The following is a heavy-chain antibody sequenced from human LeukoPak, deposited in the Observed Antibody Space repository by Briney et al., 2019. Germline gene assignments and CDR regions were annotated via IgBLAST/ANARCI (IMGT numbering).Heavy chain of an antibody. CDR2: IYSGGST. Sequence: GGSLRLSCAASGFTVSSNYMSWVRQAPGKGRAGVAVIYSGGSTYYADSVKGRFTISRDNSKNTLYLQMNSLRAEDAAVYYCAKDTIAAAFGYFDYWGQGTLVTVSS. CDR3: AKDTIAAAFGYFDY. D-gene: IGHD6-13*01. J-gene: IGHJ4*02. CDR1: GFTVSSNY. V-gene: IGHV3-66*01.